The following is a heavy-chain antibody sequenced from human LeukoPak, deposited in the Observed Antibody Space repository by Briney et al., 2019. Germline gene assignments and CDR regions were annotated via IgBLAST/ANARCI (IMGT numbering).Heavy chain of an antibody. J-gene: IGHJ4*02. CDR1: GGSISSSSYY. Sequence: SETLSLTCTVSGGSISSSSYYWGWIRQPPGKGLEWIGSIYHSGSTYYNPSLKSRVTISVDTSKNQFSLKLTSVTAADTAMYYCARHGHHGDHDYWGQGTLVTVSS. D-gene: IGHD2-21*02. CDR2: IYHSGST. V-gene: IGHV4-39*01. CDR3: ARHGHHGDHDY.